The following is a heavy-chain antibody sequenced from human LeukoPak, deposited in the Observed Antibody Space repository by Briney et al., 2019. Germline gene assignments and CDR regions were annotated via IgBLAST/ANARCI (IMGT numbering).Heavy chain of an antibody. Sequence: GGTLRLSCAASGFTFSSYAMSWVRQAPGKGLEWVSGISGSGDNTYYADSVKGRFTISRDYVKNSLYLQMDSLRAEDTAVYYCARDSAYSAFDYWGQGALVTVSS. V-gene: IGHV3-23*01. J-gene: IGHJ4*02. D-gene: IGHD4-11*01. CDR1: GFTFSSYA. CDR3: ARDSAYSAFDY. CDR2: ISGSGDNT.